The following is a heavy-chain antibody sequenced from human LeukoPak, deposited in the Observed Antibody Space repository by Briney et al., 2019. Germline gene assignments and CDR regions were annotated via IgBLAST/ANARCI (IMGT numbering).Heavy chain of an antibody. CDR3: ARGVDY. CDR1: GFTFSSYA. J-gene: IGHJ4*02. CDR2: ISYDGSNK. Sequence: HPGGSLRLSCAASGFTFSSYAMHWVRQAPGKGLEWVAVISYDGSNKYHADSVKGRFTISRDNSKNTLYLQMNSLRAEDTAVYYCARGVDYWGQGTLVTVSS. V-gene: IGHV3-30*04. D-gene: IGHD6-13*01.